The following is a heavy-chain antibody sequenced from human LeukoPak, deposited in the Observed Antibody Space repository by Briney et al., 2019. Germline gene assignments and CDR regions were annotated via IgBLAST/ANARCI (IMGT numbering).Heavy chain of an antibody. CDR1: GYTFTGYY. Sequence: ASVKVSCKASGYTFTGYYMHWVRQAPGQGLEWMGRINPNSGGTNYAQKFQGRVTMTRDTSISTAYMELSRLRSDDTAVYYCARLLVPAAMRKGYSSSWGQGTLVTVSS. D-gene: IGHD2-2*01. J-gene: IGHJ4*02. CDR3: ARLLVPAAMRKGYSSS. V-gene: IGHV1-2*06. CDR2: INPNSGGT.